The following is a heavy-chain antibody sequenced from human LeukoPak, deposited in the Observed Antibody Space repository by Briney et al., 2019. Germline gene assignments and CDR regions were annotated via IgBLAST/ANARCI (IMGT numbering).Heavy chain of an antibody. V-gene: IGHV4-39*02. Sequence: ASETLSLTCTVSGDSIRSSYYYWGWIRQPPGKGLEWIGSIYDSGSTYYNPSLKSRVTISVGTSKNQFSLKLNSVTDADTAVYYCARDPTPRSCYDSSGYTGGYWGQGTLVTVSS. CDR2: IYDSGST. CDR3: ARDPTPRSCYDSSGYTGGY. J-gene: IGHJ4*02. D-gene: IGHD3-22*01. CDR1: GDSIRSSYYY.